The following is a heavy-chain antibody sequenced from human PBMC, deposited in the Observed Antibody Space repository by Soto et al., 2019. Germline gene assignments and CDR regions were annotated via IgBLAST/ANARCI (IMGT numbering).Heavy chain of an antibody. J-gene: IGHJ6*02. CDR3: ARSGTFRKLDYYGMDV. D-gene: IGHD1-1*01. V-gene: IGHV3-30-3*01. CDR1: GFTFSSYA. Sequence: GESLKISCXASGFTFSSYAMHWVRQAPGKGLEWVAVISYDGSNKYYADSVKGRFTISRDNSKNTLYLQMNSLRAEDTAVYYCARSGTFRKLDYYGMDVWGQGTTVTVSS. CDR2: ISYDGSNK.